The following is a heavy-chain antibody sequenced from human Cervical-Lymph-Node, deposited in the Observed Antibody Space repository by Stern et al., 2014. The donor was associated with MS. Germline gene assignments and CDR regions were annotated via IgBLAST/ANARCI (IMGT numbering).Heavy chain of an antibody. CDR2: IFPVFGTP. Sequence: VHLVESGAEVMKPGSSVKVSCKASGGTFSKFPSSRVRQAPGPVPAWQGVIFPVFGTPTYAQEFRGRVTITADVSTSTVYMELSSIRSDDTAVYYCALSSETSDRWYSLGYDLWGQGTLVTVSS. CDR1: GGTFSKFP. CDR3: ALSSETSDRWYSLGYDL. J-gene: IGHJ5*02. D-gene: IGHD6-13*01. V-gene: IGHV1-69*01.